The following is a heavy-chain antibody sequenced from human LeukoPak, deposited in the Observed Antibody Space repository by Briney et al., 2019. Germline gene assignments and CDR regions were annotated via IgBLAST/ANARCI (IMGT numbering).Heavy chain of an antibody. D-gene: IGHD3-22*01. Sequence: SETLSLTCAVSGGSISSSNWWSWVRQPPGKGLEWIGEIYHSGSTNYNPSLKSRVTISVDKSKNQFSLKLSSVTAADTAVYYCARMGYYDSSGYYGGHFDYWGQGTLVTVSS. J-gene: IGHJ4*02. CDR1: GGSISSSNW. V-gene: IGHV4-4*02. CDR3: ARMGYYDSSGYYGGHFDY. CDR2: IYHSGST.